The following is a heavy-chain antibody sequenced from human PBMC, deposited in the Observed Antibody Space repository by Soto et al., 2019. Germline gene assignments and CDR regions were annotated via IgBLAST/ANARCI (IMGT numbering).Heavy chain of an antibody. CDR3: TRANWYSEY. Sequence: QVQLQESGPGLVKPSETLSLTCRVSGGSISNHYWSWIRQPPGKGLEWIGYIYYNGNTNYNPSLKSRVTMSVDTSRNQISLKSTTVTAADTAVYYCTRANWYSEYWGQGTLVTVSS. J-gene: IGHJ4*02. CDR1: GGSISNHY. V-gene: IGHV4-59*11. CDR2: IYYNGNT. D-gene: IGHD7-27*01.